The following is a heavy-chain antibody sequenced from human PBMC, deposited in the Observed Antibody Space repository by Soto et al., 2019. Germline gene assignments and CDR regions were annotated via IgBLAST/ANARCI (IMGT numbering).Heavy chain of an antibody. CDR2: MYNTGST. J-gene: IGHJ6*02. CDR3: ARDLWGYCGTDCYPLDV. V-gene: IGHV4-59*11. D-gene: IGHD2-21*02. Sequence: PETLFLSCTVSGGSISGHYWSWIRQPPGKGLEWIGYMYNTGSTVYNPSFKSRVTISVDTSKNQFSLKLNSVTAADTAVYYCARDLWGYCGTDCYPLDVWGQGTTVTVS. CDR1: GGSISGHY.